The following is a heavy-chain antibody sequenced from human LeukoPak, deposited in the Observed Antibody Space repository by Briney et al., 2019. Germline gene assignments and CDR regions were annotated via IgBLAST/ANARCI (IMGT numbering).Heavy chain of an antibody. D-gene: IGHD5-12*01. CDR1: GDSISGYY. CDR3: ARGTKTGYTGYDWNY. Sequence: SETLSLTCTVSGDSISGYYWSWIRQPPGKGLEWIGYIYDIGSTSYNPSLKSRVTISVDTSSNQFSLMLTSVTAADTAVYYCARGTKTGYTGYDWNYWGQGSLVSVSS. J-gene: IGHJ4*02. CDR2: IYDIGST. V-gene: IGHV4-59*01.